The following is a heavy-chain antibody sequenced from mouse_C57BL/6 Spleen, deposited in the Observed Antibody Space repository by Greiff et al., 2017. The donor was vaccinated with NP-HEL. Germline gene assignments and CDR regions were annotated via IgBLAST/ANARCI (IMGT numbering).Heavy chain of an antibody. Sequence: VQLQQSGAELARPGASVKMSCKASGYTFTSYTMHWVKQRPGQGLEWIGYINPSSGYTKYNQKFKDKATLTADKSSSPAYMQLSSLTTEDSAVYYCAKEAYPVFSYYFDYWGQGTTLTVSS. CDR1: GYTFTSYT. J-gene: IGHJ2*01. V-gene: IGHV1-4*01. CDR3: AKEAYPVFSYYFDY. CDR2: INPSSGYT.